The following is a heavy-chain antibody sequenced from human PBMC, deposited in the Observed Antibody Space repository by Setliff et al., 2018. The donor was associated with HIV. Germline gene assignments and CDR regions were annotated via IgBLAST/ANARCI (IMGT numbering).Heavy chain of an antibody. J-gene: IGHJ3*02. Sequence: SETLSLTCTVSGGSVSSGRFYWSWIRQPAGKGLEWIGRIYTSGSTNYNPSLRSRVTISVDTSKNQFSLKLNSVTAADTAVYYCARRESYYDILKGRAFDGFDIWGQGTMVTVSS. V-gene: IGHV4-61*02. CDR3: ARRESYYDILKGRAFDGFDI. CDR1: GGSVSSGRFY. D-gene: IGHD3-9*01. CDR2: IYTSGST.